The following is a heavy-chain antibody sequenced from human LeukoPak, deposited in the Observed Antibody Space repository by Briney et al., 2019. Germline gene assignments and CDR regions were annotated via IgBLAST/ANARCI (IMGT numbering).Heavy chain of an antibody. V-gene: IGHV3-21*01. D-gene: IGHD3-22*01. CDR3: ARVATAKYYYDSSGLYPGY. J-gene: IGHJ4*02. Sequence: GGSLRLSCAASGFTFSSYSMNWVRQAPGKGLEWDSSISSSSSYIYYADSVKGRFTISRDNAKNSLYLQMNSLRAEDTAVYYCARVATAKYYYDSSGLYPGYWGQGTLVTVPS. CDR2: ISSSSSYI. CDR1: GFTFSSYS.